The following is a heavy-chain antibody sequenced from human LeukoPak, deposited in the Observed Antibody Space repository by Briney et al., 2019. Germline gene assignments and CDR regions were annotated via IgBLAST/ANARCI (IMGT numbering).Heavy chain of an antibody. CDR1: GFTFSSYS. V-gene: IGHV3-48*02. CDR3: ARPHSGHLFDY. D-gene: IGHD3-10*01. J-gene: IGHJ4*02. Sequence: GGSLRLSWAAAGFTFSSYSMNWVRQAPGKGLEWVSYISRSSSTIYYADSVKGRFTISRDNAKNSLHLQMNSLRDEDTAVYYCARPHSGHLFDYWGQGTLVTVSS. CDR2: ISRSSSTI.